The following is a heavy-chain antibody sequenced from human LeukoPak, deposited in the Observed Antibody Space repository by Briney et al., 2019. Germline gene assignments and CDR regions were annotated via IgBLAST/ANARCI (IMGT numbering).Heavy chain of an antibody. J-gene: IGHJ4*02. Sequence: GGSLRLSCATSGFTFSSYARSWLRQGPGKGLEWVSSLSGSDRTTYYADSVKGRFTISRDNSKNTLYLQMSSLRGEDTAVYYCAKVSSGWSLDYWGQGTLVTVSS. V-gene: IGHV3-23*01. CDR1: GFTFSSYA. CDR3: AKVSSGWSLDY. D-gene: IGHD6-19*01. CDR2: LSGSDRTT.